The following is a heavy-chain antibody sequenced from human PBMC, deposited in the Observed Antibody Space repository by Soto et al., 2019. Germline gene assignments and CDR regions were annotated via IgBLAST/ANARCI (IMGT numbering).Heavy chain of an antibody. CDR2: IYYSGST. J-gene: IGHJ5*02. V-gene: IGHV4-59*01. CDR1: VGSISSYY. D-gene: IGHD2-2*02. CDR3: ARVPTYFSSTSCYSRGWFDP. Sequence: SEKLSLTCTVSVGSISSYYWSWIRQPPGKGLEWIGYIYYSGSTNYNPSLKSRVTISVDTSKNQFSLKLSSVTAADTAVYYCARVPTYFSSTSCYSRGWFDPCGQGTLVIVSS.